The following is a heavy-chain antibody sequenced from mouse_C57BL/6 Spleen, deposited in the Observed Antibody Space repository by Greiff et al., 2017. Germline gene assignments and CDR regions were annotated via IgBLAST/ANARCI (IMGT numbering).Heavy chain of an antibody. J-gene: IGHJ2*01. D-gene: IGHD2-13*01. Sequence: VQLQQSGAELVRPGASVKLSCKASGYTFTDYYINWVKQRPGQGLEWIARIYPGSGNTYYNEKFKGKATLTAEKSSSTAYMQLSSLTSEDSAVYFCARSRDGDSYFDYWGQGTTLTVSS. CDR1: GYTFTDYY. CDR2: IYPGSGNT. V-gene: IGHV1-76*01. CDR3: ARSRDGDSYFDY.